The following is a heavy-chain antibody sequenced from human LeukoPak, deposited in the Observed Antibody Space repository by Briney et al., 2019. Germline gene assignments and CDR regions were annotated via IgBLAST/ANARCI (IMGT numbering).Heavy chain of an antibody. V-gene: IGHV4-59*01. J-gene: IGHJ3*02. Sequence: SETLSLTCTVSGGSISSYYWSWIRQPPGKGLEWIGYIYYSGSTNYNPSLKSRVTISVDTSKNQFSLKLSSVTAADTAVYYCARRLPPGAFDIWGQGTMVIVSS. CDR1: GGSISSYY. CDR3: ARRLPPGAFDI. D-gene: IGHD2-21*02. CDR2: IYYSGST.